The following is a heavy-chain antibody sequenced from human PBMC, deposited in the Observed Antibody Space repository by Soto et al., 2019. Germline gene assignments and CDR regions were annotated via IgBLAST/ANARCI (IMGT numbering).Heavy chain of an antibody. J-gene: IGHJ5*02. CDR1: GGSISSYY. V-gene: IGHV4-59*08. CDR2: IYYSGST. CDR3: ARQNYDILTGYLPWFDP. D-gene: IGHD3-9*01. Sequence: PSETLSLTCTVSGGSISSYYWSWIRQPPGKGLEWIGYIYYSGSTNYNPSLKSRVTISVDTSKNQFSLKLSSVTAADTAVYYCARQNYDILTGYLPWFDPWGQGTLVTVSS.